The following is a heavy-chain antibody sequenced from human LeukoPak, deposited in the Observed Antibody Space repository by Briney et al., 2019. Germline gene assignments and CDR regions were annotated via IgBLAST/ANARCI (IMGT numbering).Heavy chain of an antibody. D-gene: IGHD6-19*01. CDR1: GFTFSSYG. CDR2: IWYDGSNK. CDR3: AREAKTVAGFDY. Sequence: GGSLRLSCAASGFTFSSYGMHWVRQAPGKGLEWVAVIWYDGSNKYYADSVKGRFTISRDNSKNTLYLQMNSLRAEDTAVYYCAREAKTVAGFDYWGQGTLVTVSS. V-gene: IGHV3-33*01. J-gene: IGHJ4*02.